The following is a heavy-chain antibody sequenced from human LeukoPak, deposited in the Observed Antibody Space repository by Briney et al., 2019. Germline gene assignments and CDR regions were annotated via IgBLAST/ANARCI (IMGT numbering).Heavy chain of an antibody. D-gene: IGHD2-15*01. CDR1: GFNLSSHW. CDR2: ISGDGRTT. CDR3: ARTTSGPEI. V-gene: IGHV3-74*01. J-gene: IGHJ4*02. Sequence: GGSLRLTCAASGFNLSSHWMHWVRQGPGKGLVWVSRISGDGRTTNYADSVKGRFTISKDNAKSMVYLQMDSLRVDDTAVYYCARTTSGPEIWGQGTLVTVSS.